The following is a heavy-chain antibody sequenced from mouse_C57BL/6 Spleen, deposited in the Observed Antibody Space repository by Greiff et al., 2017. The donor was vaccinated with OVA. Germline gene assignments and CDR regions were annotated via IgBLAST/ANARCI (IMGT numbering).Heavy chain of an antibody. J-gene: IGHJ1*03. CDR2: ISYDGSN. D-gene: IGHD1-1*01. Sequence: EVQLQQSGPGLVKPSQSLSLTCSVTGYSITSGYYWNWIRQFPGNKLEWMGYISYDGSNNYNPSLKNRISITRDTSKNQFFLKLNSVTTEDTATYYGARDTIYYGSSYWYFDVWGTGTTVTVSS. V-gene: IGHV3-6*01. CDR3: ARDTIYYGSSYWYFDV. CDR1: GYSITSGYY.